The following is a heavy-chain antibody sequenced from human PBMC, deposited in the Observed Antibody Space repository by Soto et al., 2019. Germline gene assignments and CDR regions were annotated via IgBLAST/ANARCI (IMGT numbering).Heavy chain of an antibody. J-gene: IGHJ4*02. CDR1: GGSISSYY. V-gene: IGHV4-59*08. CDR3: ARLVMDGYSYYFDY. Sequence: SETLSLTCTVSGGSISSYYWSWIRQPPGKGLEWIGYIYYSGSTNYNPSLKSRVTISVDTSKNQFSLKLSSVTAADTAVYYCARLVMDGYSYYFDYWGQGTLVTVS. CDR2: IYYSGST. D-gene: IGHD2-15*01.